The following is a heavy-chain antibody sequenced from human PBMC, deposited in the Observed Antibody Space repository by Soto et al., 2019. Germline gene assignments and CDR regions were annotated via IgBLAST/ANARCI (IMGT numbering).Heavy chain of an antibody. Sequence: PSETLSLTCTVSGGSVSSGSYYWSWIRQPPGKGLEWVGYIYYSGSTNYNPSLKSRVTISVDTSKNQFSLKLSSVTAADTAVYYCARESKRGTTLRFDPWGQGTLVTVSS. J-gene: IGHJ5*02. V-gene: IGHV4-61*01. CDR3: ARESKRGTTLRFDP. CDR1: GGSVSSGSYY. D-gene: IGHD1-7*01. CDR2: IYYSGST.